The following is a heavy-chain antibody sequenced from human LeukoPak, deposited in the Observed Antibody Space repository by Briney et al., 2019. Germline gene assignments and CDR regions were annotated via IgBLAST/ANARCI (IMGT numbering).Heavy chain of an antibody. Sequence: GSLRLSCAASGFTFSSYTMNWVRQAPGKGLEWVSSISSSSYIYYADSVKGRFTISRDNAKNSLYLQMNSLRAEDTAVYYCARDREGDYIWGSYRPDWFDPWGQGTLVTVSS. CDR2: ISSSSYI. CDR1: GFTFSSYT. V-gene: IGHV3-21*01. J-gene: IGHJ5*02. D-gene: IGHD3-16*02. CDR3: ARDREGDYIWGSYRPDWFDP.